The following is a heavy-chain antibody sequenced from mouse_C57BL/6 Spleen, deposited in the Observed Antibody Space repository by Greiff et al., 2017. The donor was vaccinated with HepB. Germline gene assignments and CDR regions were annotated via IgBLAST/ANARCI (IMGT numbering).Heavy chain of an antibody. CDR1: GYSITSGYG. CDR2: ISYSGST. J-gene: IGHJ2*01. Sequence: EVKLQESGPGLVKPSQSLSLTCTVTGYSITSGYGWNWIRQFPGNKLEWMGYISYSGSTNYNPSLQSRISITRDTSKNQFFLQLNSVTTEDTATYYCARTARIKYWGQGTTLVVSS. V-gene: IGHV3-2*02. CDR3: ARTARIKY. D-gene: IGHD1-2*01.